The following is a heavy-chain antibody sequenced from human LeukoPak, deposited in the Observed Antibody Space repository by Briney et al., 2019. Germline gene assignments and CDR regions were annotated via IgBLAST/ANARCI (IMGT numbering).Heavy chain of an antibody. CDR2: INHSGST. D-gene: IGHD6-6*01. CDR1: GGSLSGYY. J-gene: IGHJ4*02. Sequence: SETLSLTRAVSGGSLSGYYLSWIRQPPGQGLEWFGEINHSGSTKYNPSLKSRVTISVDTSKNQFSMKLSSVTAAAPAVYHCARGGVVGFRTVIAARPPTTIDYWGQGTLVTVSS. V-gene: IGHV4-34*01. CDR3: ARGGVVGFRTVIAARPPTTIDY.